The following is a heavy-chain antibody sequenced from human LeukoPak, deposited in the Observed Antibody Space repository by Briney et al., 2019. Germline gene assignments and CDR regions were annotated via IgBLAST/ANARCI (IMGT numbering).Heavy chain of an antibody. V-gene: IGHV4-34*01. D-gene: IGHD1-26*01. CDR3: ARLSVIVGAALEYYYYYMDV. CDR1: GGTFSGYY. J-gene: IGHJ6*03. CDR2: SNDSGGT. Sequence: PSETLSLTCAVYGGTFSGYYWSWIRQPPGKRLEWVGESNDSGGTNYNPSLKSRVTISADKSKNQVSLKLTSVTAADTAVYYCARLSVIVGAALEYYYYYMDVWGQGTTVTVSS.